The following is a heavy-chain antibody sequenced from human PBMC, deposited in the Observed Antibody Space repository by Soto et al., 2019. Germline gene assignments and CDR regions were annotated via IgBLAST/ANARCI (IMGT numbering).Heavy chain of an antibody. CDR2: IYADDSDT. CDR1: GYIFTNYW. V-gene: IGHV5-51*01. CDR3: ARHGLHGYGDS. Sequence: PGESLKISCKASGYIFTNYWIAWVRQMPGRGLEWIGIIYADDSDTRYGPSFQGQVTISADKSINTAYLQWRSLKASDTAIYYCARHGLHGYGDSWGQGTLVTVSS. D-gene: IGHD5-12*01. J-gene: IGHJ5*02.